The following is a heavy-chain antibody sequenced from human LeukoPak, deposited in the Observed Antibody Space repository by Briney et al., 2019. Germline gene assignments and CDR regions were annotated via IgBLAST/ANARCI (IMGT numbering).Heavy chain of an antibody. CDR2: IRYDGSNK. CDR1: GFTFSSYG. J-gene: IGHJ4*02. V-gene: IGHV3-30*02. Sequence: GGSLRLSCAASGFTFSSYGMHWVRQAPGKGLEWVAFIRYDGSNKYYADSVKGRFTISRDNSKNTLYLQMNSLRAEDTAVYYCAKDPGRHLWFGELFSPTLYYFDYWGQGTLVTVSS. D-gene: IGHD3-10*01. CDR3: AKDPGRHLWFGELFSPTLYYFDY.